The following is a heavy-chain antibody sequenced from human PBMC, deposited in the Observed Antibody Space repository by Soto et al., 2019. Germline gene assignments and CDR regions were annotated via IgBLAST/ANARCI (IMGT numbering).Heavy chain of an antibody. Sequence: SETLSLTCAVYGGSFSGYYWSWIRQPPGKGLEWIGEIYHSGSTNYNPSLKSRVTISVDTSKNQFSLKLSSVTAADTAVYYCARRYGYSFDYWGQGTLVTVSS. CDR1: GGSFSGYY. CDR2: IYHSGST. CDR3: ARRYGYSFDY. V-gene: IGHV4-34*01. D-gene: IGHD6-13*01. J-gene: IGHJ4*02.